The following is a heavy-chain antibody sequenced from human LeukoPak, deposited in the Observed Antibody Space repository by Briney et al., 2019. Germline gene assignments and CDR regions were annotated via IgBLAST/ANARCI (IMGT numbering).Heavy chain of an antibody. CDR2: IRSKANSYAT. CDR3: TAHDSIILNYYYYMDV. Sequence: GGSLRLSCAASGFTFSGSAMHWVRQASGKGLEWVGRIRSKANSYATAYAASVKGRFTISRDDSKNTAYLQMNSLKTEDTAVYYCTAHDSIILNYYYYMDVWGKGTTVTVSS. CDR1: GFTFSGSA. J-gene: IGHJ6*03. D-gene: IGHD3-22*01. V-gene: IGHV3-73*01.